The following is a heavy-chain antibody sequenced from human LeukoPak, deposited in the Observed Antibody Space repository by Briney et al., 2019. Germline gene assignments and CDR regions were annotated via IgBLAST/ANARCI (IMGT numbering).Heavy chain of an antibody. J-gene: IGHJ4*02. CDR3: ARGPFSGSWSEFDY. D-gene: IGHD6-13*01. CDR1: GFTFSDYS. Sequence: GGSLTLSCAASGFTFSDYSLNWVRQAPGKGLEWVSCISGDSRYIYYADSLKGRSTISRDNAQNSLYLHMNNLRAEDTAVYYCARGPFSGSWSEFDYWGQGTLVTVSS. V-gene: IGHV3-21*06. CDR2: ISGDSRYI.